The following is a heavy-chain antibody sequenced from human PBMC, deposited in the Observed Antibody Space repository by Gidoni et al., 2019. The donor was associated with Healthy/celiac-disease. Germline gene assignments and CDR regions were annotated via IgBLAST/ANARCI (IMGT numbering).Heavy chain of an antibody. D-gene: IGHD3-10*01. Sequence: QVQLVQSGAEVKKPGASVMVSCTASGYTFIRYGITWVRQAPGQGLEWMGWICAYNGNTNYAQKLQGRVTMTTDTSTSTASMELRSLRSDDTAVYYCARSRDPFGLENWFDPWGQGTLVTVSS. CDR3: ARSRDPFGLENWFDP. CDR2: ICAYNGNT. CDR1: GYTFIRYG. V-gene: IGHV1-18*01. J-gene: IGHJ5*02.